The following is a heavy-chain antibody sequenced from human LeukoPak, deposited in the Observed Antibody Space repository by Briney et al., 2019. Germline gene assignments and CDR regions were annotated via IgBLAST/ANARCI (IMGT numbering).Heavy chain of an antibody. CDR2: ISSSSSYI. CDR1: GFPFSSYA. V-gene: IGHV3-21*01. D-gene: IGHD3-3*01. Sequence: PGGSLRLSCEGSGFPFSSYAMSWVRQAPGKGLEWVSSISSSSSYIYYADSVKGRFTISRDNAENSLYLQMNSLRAEDTAVYYCARDVGRYDFWSGSKSAFDYWGQGTLVTVSS. CDR3: ARDVGRYDFWSGSKSAFDY. J-gene: IGHJ4*02.